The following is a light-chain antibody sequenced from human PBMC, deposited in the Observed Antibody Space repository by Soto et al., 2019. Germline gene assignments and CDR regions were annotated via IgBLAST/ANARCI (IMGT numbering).Light chain of an antibody. CDR2: GNS. CDR3: QSYDSSLSAL. Sequence: QLVLTQPPSVSGAPGQRVTISCTGSSSNIGAGYDVHWYQQLPGTAPKLLIYGNSNRPSGVPDRFSGSKSGTSAPLAITGLQAEDEADYYCQSYDSSLSALFGGGTKLTVL. V-gene: IGLV1-40*01. J-gene: IGLJ3*02. CDR1: SSNIGAGYD.